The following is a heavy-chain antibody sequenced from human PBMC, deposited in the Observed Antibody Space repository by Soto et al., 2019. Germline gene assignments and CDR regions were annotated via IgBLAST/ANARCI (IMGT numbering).Heavy chain of an antibody. CDR2: ISPYTGDT. CDR3: ARARYYGSGSYLFDP. V-gene: IGHV1-18*01. CDR1: GYNFTRYG. Sequence: QVQLVQSGAEVKKPGASVKVSCKTSGYNFTRYGITWVRQAPGQGLEWMGWISPYTGDTDYPQNLQGRVNMTTDTSTRTAYVELRSLTSDDTAVYYCARARYYGSGSYLFDPWGQGTLVTVSS. D-gene: IGHD3-10*01. J-gene: IGHJ5*02.